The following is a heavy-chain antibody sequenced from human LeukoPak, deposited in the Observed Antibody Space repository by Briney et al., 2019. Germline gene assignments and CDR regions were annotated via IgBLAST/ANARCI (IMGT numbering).Heavy chain of an antibody. CDR3: TFGGXGXVFGPVDY. CDR1: GFTFSSYA. CDR2: ISGSGGST. J-gene: IGHJ4*02. Sequence: GGSLRLSCAASGFTFSSYAMSWVRQAPGKGLEWVSAISGSGGSTYYADSVKGRFTISRDNSKNTVLLQVNSLRAEDTAVYYCTFGGXGXVFGPVDYWGQGTLVTVSS. V-gene: IGHV3-23*01. D-gene: IGHD3-10*01.